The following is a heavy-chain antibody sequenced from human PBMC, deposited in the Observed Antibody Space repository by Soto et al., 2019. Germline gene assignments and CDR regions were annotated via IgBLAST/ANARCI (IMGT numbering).Heavy chain of an antibody. Sequence: QVQLQESGPGLVKPSESLSLTCTVSGGSVTSGNYYWTWIRQPPGKGLEWIGYIHSTGSANYNPSLKSRVTISVDTSNNQFSLKLSSLTAADTAIYYCADSLRDYFDHWGQGALVTVSS. D-gene: IGHD3-10*01. CDR2: IHSTGSA. CDR1: GGSVTSGNYY. J-gene: IGHJ4*02. CDR3: ADSLRDYFDH. V-gene: IGHV4-61*01.